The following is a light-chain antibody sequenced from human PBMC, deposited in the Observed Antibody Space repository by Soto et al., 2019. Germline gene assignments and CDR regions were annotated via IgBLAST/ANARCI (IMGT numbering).Light chain of an antibody. CDR1: SGDVGGYIY. CDR2: DVT. Sequence: QSVLTQPRSVSGSPGQSVNISCTGTSGDVGGYIYVSWYQQHPGKAPKLMIYDVTKRPSGVPDRFSGSKSGNTASLTISGLQAEDEADYYCWSYACSYVVLGGGTKLTVL. J-gene: IGLJ2*01. V-gene: IGLV2-11*01. CDR3: WSYACSYVV.